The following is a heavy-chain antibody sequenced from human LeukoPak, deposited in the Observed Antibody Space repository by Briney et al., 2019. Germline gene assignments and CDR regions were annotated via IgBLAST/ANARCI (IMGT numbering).Heavy chain of an antibody. J-gene: IGHJ4*02. CDR1: GGSISSHY. CDR3: ARGPPNWGYDY. Sequence: SETLSLTCTVSGGSISSHYWSWIRQPPGKGLEWIGYIYYSGSTNYNPSLKSRVTISVETSKNQFPLKLSSVTAADTAVYYCARGPPNWGYDYWGPGTLVTVSS. D-gene: IGHD7-27*01. CDR2: IYYSGST. V-gene: IGHV4-59*11.